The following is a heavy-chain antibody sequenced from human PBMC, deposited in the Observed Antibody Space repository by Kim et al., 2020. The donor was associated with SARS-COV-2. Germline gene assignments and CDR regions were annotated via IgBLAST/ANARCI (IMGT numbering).Heavy chain of an antibody. CDR2: IYYSGNT. CDR1: GGSISSSSYY. D-gene: IGHD4-17*01. J-gene: IGHJ4*02. Sequence: SETLSLTCTVSGGSISSSSYYWGWIRQPPGKGLEWIGNIYYSGNTYYNPSLKSRVTISVDTSMTQFSLKLSSVTAADTAVYYCERLMTTVVTPDYWGQGTLVTVSS. V-gene: IGHV4-39*01. CDR3: ERLMTTVVTPDY.